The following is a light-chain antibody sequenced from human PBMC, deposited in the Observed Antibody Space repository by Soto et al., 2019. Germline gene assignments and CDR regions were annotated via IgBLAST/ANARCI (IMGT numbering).Light chain of an antibody. V-gene: IGLV2-11*01. J-gene: IGLJ2*01. CDR1: SSNIGGYDY. Sequence: QSALTQPRSVSGSPGQSVTISCTGSSSNIGGYDYVSWFQQHPPKAPKLMIYDVSKRPSGVPNRFTGSKSGNTASLTISGLQAEDEADYYCCSYAGTFTPVVFGGGTQLTVL. CDR2: DVS. CDR3: CSYAGTFTPVV.